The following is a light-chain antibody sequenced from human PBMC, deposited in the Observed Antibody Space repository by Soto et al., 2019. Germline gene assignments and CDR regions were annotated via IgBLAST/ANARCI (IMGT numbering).Light chain of an antibody. J-gene: IGLJ3*02. CDR3: QAYDYSLTAVG. Sequence: QSVLTQPPSVSGAPGQRVTISCTGNNSNLGAGYDVHWYQQLPGAAPKLVIFGNRNRPSGVPERFAGSKSGTSASLANTGLQAEDEADEYGQAYDYSLTAVGFGGGTKLTVL. CDR2: GNR. V-gene: IGLV1-40*01. CDR1: NSNLGAGYD.